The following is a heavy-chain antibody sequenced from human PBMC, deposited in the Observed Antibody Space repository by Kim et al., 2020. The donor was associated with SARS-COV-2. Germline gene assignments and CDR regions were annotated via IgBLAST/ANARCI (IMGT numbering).Heavy chain of an antibody. CDR2: IKSKTDGGTT. CDR3: TTFDSSSWAHDAFDI. Sequence: GGSLRLSCAASGFTFSNAWMSWVRQAPGKGLEWVGRIKSKTDGGTTDYAAPVKGRFTISRDDSKNTLYLQMNSLKTEDTAVYYCTTFDSSSWAHDAFDIWGQGTMVTVSS. V-gene: IGHV3-15*01. J-gene: IGHJ3*02. D-gene: IGHD6-13*01. CDR1: GFTFSNAW.